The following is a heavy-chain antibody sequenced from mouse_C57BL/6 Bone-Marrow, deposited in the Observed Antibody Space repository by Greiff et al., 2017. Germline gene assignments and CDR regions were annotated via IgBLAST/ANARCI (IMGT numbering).Heavy chain of an antibody. Sequence: VQLQESGAELVRPGTSVKVSCKASGYAFTNYLIEWVKQRPGQGLEWIGVINPGSGGTNYTEKFKGKATLTADKSSSTAYMQLSSQTSEDSAVYVCARWRGYGDWYFDVWGTGTTVTVSS. D-gene: IGHD2-14*01. CDR1: GYAFTNYL. CDR3: ARWRGYGDWYFDV. V-gene: IGHV1-54*01. CDR2: INPGSGGT. J-gene: IGHJ1*03.